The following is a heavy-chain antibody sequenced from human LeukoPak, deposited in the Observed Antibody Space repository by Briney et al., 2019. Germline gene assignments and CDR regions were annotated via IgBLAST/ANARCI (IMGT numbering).Heavy chain of an antibody. CDR1: GGSISNYY. CDR3: ARGRIVVVPAAIALYYYGMDV. J-gene: IGHJ6*02. V-gene: IGHV4-34*01. CDR2: INHSGST. Sequence: PSETLSLTCTVSGGSISNYYWSWIRQPPGKGLEWIGEINHSGSTNYNPSLKSRVTISVDTSKNQFSLKLSSVTAADTAVYYCARGRIVVVPAAIALYYYGMDVWGQGTTVTVSS. D-gene: IGHD2-2*01.